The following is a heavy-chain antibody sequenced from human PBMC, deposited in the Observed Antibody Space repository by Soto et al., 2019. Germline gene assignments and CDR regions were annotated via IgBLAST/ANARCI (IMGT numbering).Heavy chain of an antibody. D-gene: IGHD3-10*01. CDR2: IYYSGST. CDR3: TRGRRTNYYGSGSYSHYLDY. CDR1: GGSISSGGYY. V-gene: IGHV4-31*03. J-gene: IGHJ4*02. Sequence: SETLSLTCTVSGGSISSGGYYWSWIRQHPGKGLEWIGYIYYSGSTYYNPSLKSRVTISVDTSKNQFSLNLSSVTAADTAVYYCTRGRRTNYYGSGSYSHYLDYWGQGTLVAVSS.